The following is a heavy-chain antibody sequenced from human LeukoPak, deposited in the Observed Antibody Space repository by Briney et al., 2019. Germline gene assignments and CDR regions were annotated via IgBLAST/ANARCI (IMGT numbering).Heavy chain of an antibody. J-gene: IGHJ4*02. CDR2: IYYSGST. CDR1: GGSISSSSYY. CDR3: ARAYDSSGVYFDY. Sequence: SETVSLTCTVSGGSISSSSYYWGWIRQPPGKGLEWIGSIYYSGSTYYNPSLKSRVTISVDTSKNHFSLKLSSVTAADTAVYYCARAYDSSGVYFDYWGQGTLVTVSS. D-gene: IGHD3-22*01. V-gene: IGHV4-39*07.